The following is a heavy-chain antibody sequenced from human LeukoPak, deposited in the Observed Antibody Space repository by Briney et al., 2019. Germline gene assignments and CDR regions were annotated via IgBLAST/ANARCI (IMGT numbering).Heavy chain of an antibody. CDR2: IKSRSDGGTT. V-gene: IGHV3-15*01. CDR3: TIPKNIWNDA. Sequence: PGGSLRLSCAASGFTVSGTHMSWVRQAPGKGLEWVGRIKSRSDGGTTDYAAPVKGRFTISRDDSRNTLYLQMNGLKTEDTAVYYCTIPKNIWNDAWGQGTLVTVSS. CDR1: GFTVSGTH. D-gene: IGHD1-20*01. J-gene: IGHJ5*02.